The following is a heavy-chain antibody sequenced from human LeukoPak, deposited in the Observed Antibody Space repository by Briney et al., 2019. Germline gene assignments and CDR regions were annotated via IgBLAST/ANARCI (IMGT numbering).Heavy chain of an antibody. V-gene: IGHV1-2*02. CDR1: GYTFTGYY. D-gene: IGHD6-13*01. J-gene: IGHJ6*02. CDR2: INPNSGGT. Sequence: ASVKVSCKASGYTFTGYYMHWERQAPGQGLEWMGWINPNSGGTNYAQKFQGRVTMTRDTSISTAYMELSRLRSDDTAVYYCARALIAAAGSSYYYYYGMDVWGQGTTVTVSS. CDR3: ARALIAAAGSSYYYYYGMDV.